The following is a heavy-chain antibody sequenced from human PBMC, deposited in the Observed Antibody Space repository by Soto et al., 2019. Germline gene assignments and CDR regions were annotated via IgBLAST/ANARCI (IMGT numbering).Heavy chain of an antibody. CDR1: GYTFTSYY. V-gene: IGHV1-46*01. D-gene: IGHD2-8*02. Sequence: ASVKVSCKASGYTFTSYYMHWVRQAPGQGLEWMGIINPSGGSTSYAQKFQGRVTMTRDTSTSTVYMELSSLRSEDTDVYYCARSPVWSDEYYYGMDVWGQGPTVTVSS. CDR2: INPSGGST. CDR3: ARSPVWSDEYYYGMDV. J-gene: IGHJ6*02.